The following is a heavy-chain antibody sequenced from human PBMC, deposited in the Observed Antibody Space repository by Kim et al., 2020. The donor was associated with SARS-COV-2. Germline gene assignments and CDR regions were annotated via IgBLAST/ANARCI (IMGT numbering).Heavy chain of an antibody. CDR2: ISWNSGSI. Sequence: GGSLRLSCAASGFTFDDYAMHWVRQAPGKGLEWVSGISWNSGSIGYADSVTGRFTISRDNAKNSLYLQMNSLRAEDTALYYCARAASLGDDYYYGMDVWGQGTTVTVSS. CDR1: GFTFDDYA. CDR3: ARAASLGDDYYYGMDV. J-gene: IGHJ6*02. D-gene: IGHD3-10*01. V-gene: IGHV3-9*01.